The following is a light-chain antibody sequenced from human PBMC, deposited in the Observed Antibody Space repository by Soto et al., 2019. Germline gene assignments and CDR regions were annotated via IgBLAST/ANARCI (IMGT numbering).Light chain of an antibody. CDR3: QQYYTTPLT. V-gene: IGKV4-1*01. CDR2: WAS. Sequence: DILMTQSPDSLAVSLGERATINCKSSQTILYNSNNKNCLAWYQQKPGQPPKLLIYWASTRESGVPDRFSGSGSGTDFTLTISSLQAEDVAVYYCQQYYTTPLTFGGGTKVDIK. CDR1: QTILYNSNNKNC. J-gene: IGKJ4*01.